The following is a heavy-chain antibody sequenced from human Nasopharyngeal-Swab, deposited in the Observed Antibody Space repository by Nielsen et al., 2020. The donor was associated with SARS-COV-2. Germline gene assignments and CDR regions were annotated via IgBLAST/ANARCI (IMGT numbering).Heavy chain of an antibody. J-gene: IGHJ4*02. CDR2: ISSSRSYI. CDR3: ARVRVVVPAALIDY. CDR1: GFTFSSYS. V-gene: IGHV3-21*01. Sequence: GESLKISCAASGFTFSSYSMNWVRQAPGKGLEWVPSISSSRSYIYYADSVKGRFTISRDNAKNSLYLQMNSLRAEDTAVYYCARVRVVVPAALIDYWGQGTLVTVSS. D-gene: IGHD2-2*01.